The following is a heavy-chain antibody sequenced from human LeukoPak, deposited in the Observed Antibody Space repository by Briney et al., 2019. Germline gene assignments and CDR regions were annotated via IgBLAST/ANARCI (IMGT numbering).Heavy chain of an antibody. CDR1: GGSISSYY. Sequence: PSETLSLTCTVSGGSISSYYWSWIRQPPGKGLEWIGYIYYSGSTNYNPSLKSRVTISVDTSKNQFSLKLSSVTAADTAVYYCARDSGYYYDSSGSGIDYWGQGTLVTVSS. CDR3: ARDSGYYYDSSGSGIDY. V-gene: IGHV4-59*12. J-gene: IGHJ4*02. D-gene: IGHD3-22*01. CDR2: IYYSGST.